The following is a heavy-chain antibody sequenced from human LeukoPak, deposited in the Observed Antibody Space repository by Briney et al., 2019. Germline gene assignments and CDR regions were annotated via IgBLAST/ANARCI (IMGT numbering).Heavy chain of an antibody. Sequence: ASVKVSCKASGYTFTSYGISWVRHAPGQGLEWVGLMSAYNGNTNYAQKLQGRVTMTPDTSPRTAYMELRSLRSDDTGVYYCARVPSVTGTAYNWFDRWGKGTLVTVSS. D-gene: IGHD6-19*01. V-gene: IGHV1-18*01. CDR2: MSAYNGNT. CDR3: ARVPSVTGTAYNWFDR. CDR1: GYTFTSYG. J-gene: IGHJ5*02.